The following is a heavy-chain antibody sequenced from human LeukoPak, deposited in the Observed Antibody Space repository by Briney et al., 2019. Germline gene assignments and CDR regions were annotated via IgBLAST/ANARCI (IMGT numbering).Heavy chain of an antibody. J-gene: IGHJ4*02. CDR3: VRKGGEGSSGYYFAY. V-gene: IGHV1-46*01. CDR1: GYTFTSYY. D-gene: IGHD3-22*01. CDR2: INPSGGST. Sequence: ASVKVSCKASGYTFTSYYMHWVRQAPGQGLEWMGIINPSGGSTSYAQKFQGRVTMTRDMSTSTAYMDLRSLRTADTAVYYCVRKGGEGSSGYYFAYWGQGTLVTVSS.